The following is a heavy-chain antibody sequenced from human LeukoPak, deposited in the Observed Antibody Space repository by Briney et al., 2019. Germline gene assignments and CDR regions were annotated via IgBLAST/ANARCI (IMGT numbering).Heavy chain of an antibody. V-gene: IGHV4-31*03. CDR1: GGSISSGGYY. CDR3: ARESPKEAAVLDY. CDR2: IYYSGST. J-gene: IGHJ4*02. D-gene: IGHD6-13*01. Sequence: PSETLSLTCTVSGGSISSGGYYWSWIRQHPGKGLEWIGYIYYSGSTYYNPSLKSRVTISVDTSKNQFSLKLSSVTAADTALYYCARESPKEAAVLDYWGQGTLVTVSS.